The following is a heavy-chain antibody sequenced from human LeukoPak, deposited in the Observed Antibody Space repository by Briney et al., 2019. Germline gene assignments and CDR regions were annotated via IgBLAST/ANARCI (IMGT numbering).Heavy chain of an antibody. J-gene: IGHJ5*02. V-gene: IGHV4-59*01. CDR1: GDSISSYY. CDR2: IYYSGST. D-gene: IGHD6-6*01. CDR3: ARDLIAARRGWFDP. Sequence: PSETLSLTCTVSGDSISSYYWSWIRQPPGKGLEWIGYIYYSGSTNYNPSLKSRVTISVDTSENQFSLKLSSVTAADTAVYYCARDLIAARRGWFDPWGQGTLVTVSS.